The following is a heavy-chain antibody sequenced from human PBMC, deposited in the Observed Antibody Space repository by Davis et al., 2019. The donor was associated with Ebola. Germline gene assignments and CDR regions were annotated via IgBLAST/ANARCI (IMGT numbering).Heavy chain of an antibody. V-gene: IGHV4-59*01. D-gene: IGHD1-14*01. CDR1: GGSISSYY. CDR2: IYYSGST. CDR3: ARETTGFDY. J-gene: IGHJ4*02. Sequence: MPSETLSLTCTVSGGSISSYYWSWIRQPPGKGLEWIGYIYYSGSTNYNPSLKSRVTISVDTSKNQFSLKLSSVTAADTAVYYCARETTGFDYWGQGTLVTVSS.